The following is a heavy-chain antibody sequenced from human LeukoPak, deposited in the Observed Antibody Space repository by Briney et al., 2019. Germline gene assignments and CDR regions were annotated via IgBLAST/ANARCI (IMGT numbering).Heavy chain of an antibody. V-gene: IGHV1-2*02. Sequence: ASVKVSCKASGFTFTDHYMHWVRQAPGHGLEWMGWIYPDSGGTNYAQKFQGRVTMTRDTSISTAYMGLSRLTSDDTAVYYCARGRSDYYLDSWGQGTLVTVSS. CDR1: GFTFTDHY. D-gene: IGHD3-10*01. J-gene: IGHJ4*02. CDR3: ARGRSDYYLDS. CDR2: IYPDSGGT.